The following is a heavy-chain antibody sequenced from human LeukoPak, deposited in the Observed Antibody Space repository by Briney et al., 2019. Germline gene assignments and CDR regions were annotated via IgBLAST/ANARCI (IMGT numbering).Heavy chain of an antibody. V-gene: IGHV3-7*03. D-gene: IGHD2-15*01. CDR3: GKIRLEDSATGY. CDR2: VKQDGSEK. J-gene: IGHJ4*02. CDR1: GFTFSSYW. Sequence: GGTLRLSCAASGFTFSSYWMSWVRQAPGKGLEWVANVKQDGSEKYYVDSVKGRFTISRDNAKNSLYLQMSSLRAEDTAIYYCGKIRLEDSATGYWGQGTLVTVSS.